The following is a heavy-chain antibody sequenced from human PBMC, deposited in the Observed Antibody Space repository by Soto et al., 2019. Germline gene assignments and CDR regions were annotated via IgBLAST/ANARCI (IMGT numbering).Heavy chain of an antibody. Sequence: QVTLKESGPVLVKPTETLTLACTVSGFSLRNARMGVSWIRQPPGKALEWLAHIFSNDQKSYSTSLKSRLTISKDTSKSQVVLTMTNMDPVDTATYYCARLLYNYDGSGYNFDYWGQGTLVAVSS. CDR1: GFSLRNARMG. D-gene: IGHD3-22*01. CDR3: ARLLYNYDGSGYNFDY. J-gene: IGHJ4*02. CDR2: IFSNDQK. V-gene: IGHV2-26*01.